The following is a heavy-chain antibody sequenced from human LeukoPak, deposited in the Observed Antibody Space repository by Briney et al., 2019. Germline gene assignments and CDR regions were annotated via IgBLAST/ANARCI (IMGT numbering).Heavy chain of an antibody. J-gene: IGHJ4*02. CDR1: GGSISSYY. CDR3: ARHADSSGYYYYFDY. CDR2: IYYSGST. Sequence: PSETLSLTCTVSGGSISSYYWSWIRQPPGKGLEWIGYIYYSGSTNYNPSLKSRVNISVDTSKNQFSLKLSSVTAADTAVYYCARHADSSGYYYYFDYWGQGTLVTVSS. D-gene: IGHD3-22*01. V-gene: IGHV4-59*08.